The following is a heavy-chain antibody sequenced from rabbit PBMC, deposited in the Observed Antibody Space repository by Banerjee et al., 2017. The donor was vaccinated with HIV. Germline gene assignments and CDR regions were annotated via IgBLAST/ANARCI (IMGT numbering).Heavy chain of an antibody. CDR3: ARANSNGYRDFGL. D-gene: IGHD1-1*01. Sequence: QEQLVESGGGLVQPEGSLTLTCKASGFDFSSNAMCWVRQAPGKGPEWIACIYNGDGSTYYASWVNGRFTISKTSSTTVTLQMTSLTAADTATYFCARANSNGYRDFGLWGPGTLVT. J-gene: IGHJ4*01. CDR1: GFDFSSNA. CDR2: IYNGDGST. V-gene: IGHV1S47*01.